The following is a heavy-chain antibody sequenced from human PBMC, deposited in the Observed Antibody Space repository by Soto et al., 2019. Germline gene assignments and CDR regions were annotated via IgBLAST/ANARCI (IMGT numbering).Heavy chain of an antibody. J-gene: IGHJ4*02. CDR3: ARYCSSGSCHNGVPDY. CDR1: GSTLLSYG. V-gene: IGHV1-18*01. CDR2: INTYNGAT. Sequence: ASVKVSCKASGSTLLSYGISWVRQAPGQGLDWMGWINTYNGATKYAQKVQGRVTMTKDTSTNTAYMELRSLRDDHTPVYYCARYCSSGSCHNGVPDYWGREPWSPVSS. D-gene: IGHD2-15*01.